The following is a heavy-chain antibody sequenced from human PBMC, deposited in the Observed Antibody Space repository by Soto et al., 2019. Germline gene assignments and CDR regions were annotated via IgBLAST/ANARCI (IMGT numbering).Heavy chain of an antibody. D-gene: IGHD2-2*01. J-gene: IGHJ4*02. Sequence: ASVKVSCKASGYTFTGYYMHWVRQAPGQGLEWMGWISAYNGNTNYAQKLQGRVTMTTDTSTSTAYMELRSLRSDDTAVYYCARWTVPAVVDYWGQGTLVTVSS. CDR3: ARWTVPAVVDY. V-gene: IGHV1-18*04. CDR2: ISAYNGNT. CDR1: GYTFTGYY.